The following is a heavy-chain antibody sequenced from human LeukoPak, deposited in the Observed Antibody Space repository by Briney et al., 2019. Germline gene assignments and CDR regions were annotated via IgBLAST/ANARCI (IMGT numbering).Heavy chain of an antibody. Sequence: GGSLRLSCAASGFTFSDHYMDWVRQAPGKGLEWVGCTRNKANSYTTEYAASVKGRFTISRDDSKNSLYLQMNSLKTEDTAVYYCARGGGYGDYDYWGQGTLVTVSS. J-gene: IGHJ4*02. CDR3: ARGGGYGDYDY. D-gene: IGHD4-17*01. V-gene: IGHV3-72*01. CDR2: TRNKANSYTT. CDR1: GFTFSDHY.